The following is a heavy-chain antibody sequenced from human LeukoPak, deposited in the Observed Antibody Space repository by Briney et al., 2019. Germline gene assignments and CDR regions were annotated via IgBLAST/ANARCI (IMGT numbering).Heavy chain of an antibody. V-gene: IGHV3-21*01. CDR2: ISSSSSYI. D-gene: IGHD5-18*01. CDR3: ARDTAMVIGF. Sequence: GGSLRLSCAASGFTFSSYNMNWVRQAPGKGLEWVSSISSSSSYIYYADSVKGRFTISRDNAKNSLYLQMNSLRAEDTAVYYCARDTAMVIGFWGQGTLVPSPQ. CDR1: GFTFSSYN. J-gene: IGHJ4*02.